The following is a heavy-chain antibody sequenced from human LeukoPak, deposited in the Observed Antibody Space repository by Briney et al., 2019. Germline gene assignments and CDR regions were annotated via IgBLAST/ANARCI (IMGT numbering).Heavy chain of an antibody. D-gene: IGHD6-13*01. V-gene: IGHV3-23*01. Sequence: GGSLRLSCAASGFTFSSYAMSWVRQAPGKGLEWVSAISGSGGSTYYADSVKGRFTIYRDNSKSTLYLQMNSLRAEDTAVYYCAKVGHSSSLDYWGQGTLVTVSS. CDR2: ISGSGGST. J-gene: IGHJ4*02. CDR1: GFTFSSYA. CDR3: AKVGHSSSLDY.